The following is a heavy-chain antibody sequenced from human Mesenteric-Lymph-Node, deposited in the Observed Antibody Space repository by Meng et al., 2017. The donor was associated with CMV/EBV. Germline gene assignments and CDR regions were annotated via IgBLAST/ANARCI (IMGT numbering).Heavy chain of an antibody. D-gene: IGHD3-22*01. V-gene: IGHV1-46*01. CDR3: TRGANRANSNGYWDSAFDI. Sequence: ASVKVSCKASGYTFTSYYMHWVRQPPGQGLEGMGTINPRGGSTSYAQKFQGRVNMTRDTSTSTVYMELSRLGSEDTAVYYCTRGANRANSNGYWDSAFDIWGQETIVTVSS. CDR1: GYTFTSYY. CDR2: INPRGGST. J-gene: IGHJ3*02.